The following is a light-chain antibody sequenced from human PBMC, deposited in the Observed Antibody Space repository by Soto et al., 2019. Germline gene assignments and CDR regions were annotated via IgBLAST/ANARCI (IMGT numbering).Light chain of an antibody. CDR1: TSDVGGYDY. Sequence: SSLTQPPPLSGSPGQSIAISSTGTTSDVGGYDYVSWYQQQPDKAPKLMIYEVTKRPSGVSNRFSGSKSGNTASLTISGLQAEDEADYYCSSHTSGNTRVFGTGTRSPS. V-gene: IGLV2-14*01. CDR2: EVT. CDR3: SSHTSGNTRV. J-gene: IGLJ1*01.